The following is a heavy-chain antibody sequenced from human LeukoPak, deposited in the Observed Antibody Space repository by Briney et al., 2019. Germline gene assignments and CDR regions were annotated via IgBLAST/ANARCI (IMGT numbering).Heavy chain of an antibody. D-gene: IGHD2-2*01. CDR2: INPNSGGT. J-gene: IGHJ4*02. CDR3: ASTYCSSTSCALGFDY. V-gene: IGHV1-2*02. Sequence: VASVKVPCKASGYTFTGYCMHWVRQAPGQGLEWMGWINPNSGGTNYAQKFQGRVTMTRDTSISTAYMELSRLRSDDTAVYYCASTYCSSTSCALGFDYWGQGTLVTVSS. CDR1: GYTFTGYC.